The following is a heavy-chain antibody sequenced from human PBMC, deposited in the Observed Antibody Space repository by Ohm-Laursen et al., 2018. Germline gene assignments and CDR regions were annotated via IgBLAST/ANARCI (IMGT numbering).Heavy chain of an antibody. CDR3: ARDEEYRDFYYYGMDV. Sequence: SLRLSCAASGFSFSSYAVTWVRQAPGKGLEWVSAIGGDDRTHYADSVKGRFTISKDKFKNTLDLQMHGLRVEDTAVYYCARDEEYRDFYYYGMDVWGQGTTVIVSS. CDR1: GFSFSSYA. D-gene: IGHD5-18*01. J-gene: IGHJ6*02. V-gene: IGHV3-23*01. CDR2: IGGDDRT.